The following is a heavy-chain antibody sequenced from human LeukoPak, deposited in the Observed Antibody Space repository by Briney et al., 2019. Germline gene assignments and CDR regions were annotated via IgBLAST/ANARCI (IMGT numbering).Heavy chain of an antibody. CDR1: GYTFTNYH. V-gene: IGHV1-8*03. J-gene: IGHJ4*02. CDR2: INPNTGDR. Sequence: AASLKVSCKASGYTFTNYHINWVRQAPGQGLEWMGWINPNTGDRGYAQKFQGRVSITSDTSISTAYMELGSPRSEDTAVYFCARTTSLTAFGYDYWGQGTLVTVSS. D-gene: IGHD4-17*01. CDR3: ARTTSLTAFGYDY.